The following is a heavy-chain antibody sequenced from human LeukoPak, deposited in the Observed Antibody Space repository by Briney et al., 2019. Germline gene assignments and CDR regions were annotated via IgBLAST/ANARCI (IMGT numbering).Heavy chain of an antibody. V-gene: IGHV3-30*18. D-gene: IGHD3-3*01. Sequence: GRSLRLSCAVSGFTFSSYGMHWVRQAPGKGLEWVAVISYDGSNKYYADSVKGRFTISRDNSKNTLYLQMNSLRAEDTAVYYCAKVVHYDFWSGNDYWGQGTLVTVSS. J-gene: IGHJ4*02. CDR3: AKVVHYDFWSGNDY. CDR2: ISYDGSNK. CDR1: GFTFSSYG.